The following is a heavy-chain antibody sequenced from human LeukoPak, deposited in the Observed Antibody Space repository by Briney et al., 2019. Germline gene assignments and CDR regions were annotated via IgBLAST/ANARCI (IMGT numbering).Heavy chain of an antibody. D-gene: IGHD4-17*01. V-gene: IGHV1-69*13. CDR1: GGTFSSYA. Sequence: SVKVSCTASGGTFSSYAISWVRQAPGQGLEWMGGIIPIFGTANYAQKFQGRVTITADESTSTAYMELSSLRSEDTAVYYCARDHPLTYGDNWFDPWGQGTLVTVSS. J-gene: IGHJ5*02. CDR3: ARDHPLTYGDNWFDP. CDR2: IIPIFGTA.